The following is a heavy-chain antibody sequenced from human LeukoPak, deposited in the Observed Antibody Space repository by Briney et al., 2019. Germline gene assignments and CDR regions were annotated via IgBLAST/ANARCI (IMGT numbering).Heavy chain of an antibody. Sequence: PGGSLRLSCAASGFTFSTYSMNWVRQAPGKGLEWVSYISTSSSYIHYADSVNGRFTISRDNAKNSLYLQMNSLRAEDTALYYCAKGDYDILTGTFDYWGQGTLVTVSS. V-gene: IGHV3-21*04. CDR1: GFTFSTYS. CDR2: ISTSSSYI. D-gene: IGHD3-9*01. CDR3: AKGDYDILTGTFDY. J-gene: IGHJ4*02.